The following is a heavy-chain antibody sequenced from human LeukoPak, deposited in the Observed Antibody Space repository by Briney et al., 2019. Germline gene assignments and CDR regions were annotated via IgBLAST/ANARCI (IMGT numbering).Heavy chain of an antibody. CDR1: GLTFSDVY. J-gene: IGHJ4*02. CDR3: TRAPRSPAD. Sequence: GGSLRLSCAASGLTFSDVYMNWIRQVPGKGLEWVSYISPSGNTREYADSVKGRFTISRDNAKKSLYLEMNSLRAEDTAVYYCTRAPRSPADWGQGTLVTVSS. V-gene: IGHV3-11*01. CDR2: ISPSGNTR.